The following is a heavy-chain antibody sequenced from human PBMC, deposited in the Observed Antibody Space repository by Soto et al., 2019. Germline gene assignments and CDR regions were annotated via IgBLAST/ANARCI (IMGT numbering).Heavy chain of an antibody. J-gene: IGHJ4*02. CDR1: GFTFSDYY. D-gene: IGHD3-3*01. CDR3: ARERGHDFDYDFWSGYPERRYFDY. Sequence: GGSLRLSCAASGFTFSDYYMSWIRQAPGKGLEWVSYISSSGSTIYYADSVKGRFTISRDNAKNSLYLQMNSLRAQDTAVYYCARERGHDFDYDFWSGYPERRYFDYWGQGTLVTVSS. CDR2: ISSSGSTI. V-gene: IGHV3-11*01.